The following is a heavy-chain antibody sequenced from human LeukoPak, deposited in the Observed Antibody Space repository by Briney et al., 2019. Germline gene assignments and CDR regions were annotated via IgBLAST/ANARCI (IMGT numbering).Heavy chain of an antibody. D-gene: IGHD5-12*01. CDR3: ARATYGGYVLVLFDY. V-gene: IGHV3-74*01. CDR1: GFTFSSYW. Sequence: GGSLRLSCAASGFTFSSYWMHWVHQAPGKGLVWVSRINSDGSSTSYADSVKGRFTISRDNAKNTLYLQMNNLRAEDTAVYYCARATYGGYVLVLFDYWGQGTLVTVSS. CDR2: INSDGSST. J-gene: IGHJ4*02.